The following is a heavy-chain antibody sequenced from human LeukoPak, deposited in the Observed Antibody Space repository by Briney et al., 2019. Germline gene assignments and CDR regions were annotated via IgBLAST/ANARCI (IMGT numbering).Heavy chain of an antibody. CDR2: IIPIFGTA. J-gene: IGHJ3*01. Sequence: SVKVSCKASGGTFSSYAISWVRQAPGQGLEWMGGIIPIFGTANYAQKFQGRVTITADESTSTAYMELSSLRSEDTAVYYCAREYYGSGSYNSVDYWGQGTMVTVSS. D-gene: IGHD3-10*01. V-gene: IGHV1-69*01. CDR1: GGTFSSYA. CDR3: AREYYGSGSYNSVDY.